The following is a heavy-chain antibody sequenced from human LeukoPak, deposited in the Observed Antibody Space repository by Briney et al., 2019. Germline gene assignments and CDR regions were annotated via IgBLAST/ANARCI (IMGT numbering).Heavy chain of an antibody. CDR2: IYHSGST. D-gene: IGHD6-19*01. V-gene: IGHV4-38-2*02. J-gene: IGHJ4*02. Sequence: SETLSLTCAVSGYSISSGYYWGWIRQPPGKGLGWIGSIYHSGSTYYNPSLKSRVTISVDTSKNQFSLKLSSVTAADTAVYYCAREAGAGNNFDYWGQGTLVTVSS. CDR1: GYSISSGYY. CDR3: AREAGAGNNFDY.